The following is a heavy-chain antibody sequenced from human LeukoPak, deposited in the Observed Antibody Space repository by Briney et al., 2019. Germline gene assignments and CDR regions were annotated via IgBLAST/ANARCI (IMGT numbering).Heavy chain of an antibody. CDR3: ARTVVGATTAAFDI. Sequence: GGSLRLSCAASGFTFSWYTMNWVRQAPGKRLQWVSIISSSSSYIYYADSVKGRFTISRDNAKNSLYLQMNSLRAEDTAVYYCARTVVGATTAAFDIWGQGTMVTVSS. J-gene: IGHJ3*02. CDR2: ISSSSSYI. V-gene: IGHV3-21*01. CDR1: GFTFSWYT. D-gene: IGHD1-26*01.